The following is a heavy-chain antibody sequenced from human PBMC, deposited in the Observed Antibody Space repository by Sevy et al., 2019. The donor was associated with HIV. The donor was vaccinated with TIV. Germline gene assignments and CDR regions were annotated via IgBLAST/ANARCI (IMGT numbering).Heavy chain of an antibody. J-gene: IGHJ6*02. CDR2: IKSKADGGTT. Sequence: GGSLRLSCAASGFTFSYAWMTWVRQAPGKGLEWVGRIKSKADGGTTEYAAPVKGRFTISRDDSKNTLYLQMTSLKTEDTAVYYCSTDPIIVLLVTDGMDVWDQGTTVTVSS. V-gene: IGHV3-15*01. CDR3: STDPIIVLLVTDGMDV. CDR1: GFTFSYAW. D-gene: IGHD2-8*02.